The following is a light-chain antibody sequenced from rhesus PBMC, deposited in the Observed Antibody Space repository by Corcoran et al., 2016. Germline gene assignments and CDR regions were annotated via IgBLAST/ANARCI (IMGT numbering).Light chain of an antibody. CDR1: QTTSSH. J-gene: IGKJ4*01. CDR2: AAP. Sequence: DIQMTQSPSSLSASVGDRVTITCRASQTTSSHLAWYQQKPGKVPKLLIYAAPSLESGVPSRLSGSGSGTDFTLTISRLQPEDFAAYYCQQHNSHPLTFGGGTKVEIK. V-gene: IGKV1-44*01. CDR3: QQHNSHPLT.